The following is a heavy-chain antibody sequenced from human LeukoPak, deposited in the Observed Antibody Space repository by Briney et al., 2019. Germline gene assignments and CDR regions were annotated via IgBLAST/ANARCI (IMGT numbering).Heavy chain of an antibody. V-gene: IGHV4-59*01. D-gene: IGHD4-17*01. Sequence: ASETLSLTCTVSGXSISSYYWSWIRQPPGKGLEWIVYIYYSGSTNYNPSLKSRVTISVDTSKNQFSLKLSSVTAADTAVYYCARADYGDYNDYYFDYWGQGTLVTVSS. CDR2: IYYSGST. CDR1: GXSISSYY. CDR3: ARADYGDYNDYYFDY. J-gene: IGHJ4*02.